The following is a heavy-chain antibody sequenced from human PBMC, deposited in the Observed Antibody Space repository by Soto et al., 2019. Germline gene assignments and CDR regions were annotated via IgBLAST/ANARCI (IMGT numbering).Heavy chain of an antibody. CDR1: GGSVRSGSYY. J-gene: IGHJ6*02. Sequence: QVQLQESGPGLVKPSETLSLICTVSGGSVRSGSYYWSWIRQPPGKGLEWIGYILYSGITNYNPSLKSRVTILVDTSKNQFSLKLSSVTAADTAVYYCARGLLALDIEVGPGSRYGMDVWGQGTTVTVSS. D-gene: IGHD2-2*01. CDR3: ARGLLALDIEVGPGSRYGMDV. CDR2: ILYSGIT. V-gene: IGHV4-61*01.